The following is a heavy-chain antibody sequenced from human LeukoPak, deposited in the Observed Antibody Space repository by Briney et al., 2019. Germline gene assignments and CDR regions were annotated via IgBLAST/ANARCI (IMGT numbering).Heavy chain of an antibody. CDR3: ARDLVAAAGTNCYYYMDV. D-gene: IGHD6-13*01. J-gene: IGHJ6*03. V-gene: IGHV1-2*06. CDR1: GYTFTGYY. Sequence: GASVKVSCKASGYTFTGYYMHWVRQAPGQGLEWMGRINPNSGGTNYAQKFQGRVTMTRDTSISTAYMELSRLRSDDTAVYYCARDLVAAAGTNCYYYMDVWGKGTTVTVSS. CDR2: INPNSGGT.